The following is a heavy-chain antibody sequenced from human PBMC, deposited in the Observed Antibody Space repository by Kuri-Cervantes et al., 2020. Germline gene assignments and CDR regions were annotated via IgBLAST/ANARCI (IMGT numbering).Heavy chain of an antibody. V-gene: IGHV3-74*01. CDR2: INSDGSST. J-gene: IGHJ4*02. CDR3: AYGSGSYYGY. D-gene: IGHD3-10*01. CDR1: GFTFSSYS. Sequence: GESLKISCAASGFTFSSYSMNWVRQAPGKGLVWVSRINSDGSSTSYADSVKGRFTISRDNAKNTLYLQMNSLRAEDTAVYYCAYGSGSYYGYWGQGTLVTVSS.